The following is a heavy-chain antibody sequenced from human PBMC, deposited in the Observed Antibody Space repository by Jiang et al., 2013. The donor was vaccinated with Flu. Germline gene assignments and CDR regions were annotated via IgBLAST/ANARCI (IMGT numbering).Heavy chain of an antibody. D-gene: IGHD2-15*01. CDR2: INPNSGDT. J-gene: IGHJ4*02. V-gene: IGHV1-2*02. CDR1: GYPFTDYY. CDR3: AREKEGIVVVVAGYLDY. Sequence: GAEVKKPGASVKVSCKASGYPFTDYYMHWVRQAPGQGLEWMGWINPNSGDTNYAQKFQGRVTMTRATSISTAYMELSRLTSDDTAVYYCAREKEGIVVVVAGYLDYWGQGTLVTVSS.